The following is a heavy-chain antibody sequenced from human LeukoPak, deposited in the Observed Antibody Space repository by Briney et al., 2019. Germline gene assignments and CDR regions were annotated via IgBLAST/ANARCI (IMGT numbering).Heavy chain of an antibody. CDR1: GFTFKSYG. J-gene: IGHJ4*02. Sequence: RGSLRLSCVASGFTFKSYGMHWVRQAPGKGLEWVAIIWYDGSNKYYADFVKGRFTTSRDNSKNTLYLQMNSLRADDTAVYYCARVSGYSGTWYVDYWGQGTLVTVSS. CDR2: IWYDGSNK. CDR3: ARVSGYSGTWYVDY. D-gene: IGHD6-13*01. V-gene: IGHV3-33*01.